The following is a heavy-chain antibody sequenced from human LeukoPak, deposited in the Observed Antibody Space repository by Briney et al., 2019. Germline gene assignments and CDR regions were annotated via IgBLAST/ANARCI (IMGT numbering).Heavy chain of an antibody. CDR1: GGTFSSYA. J-gene: IGHJ3*02. D-gene: IGHD1-7*01. CDR3: ARGRGNWNYDAFDI. CDR2: IIPIFGTA. Sequence: SVKVSCKASGGTFSSYAISWVRQAPGQGLEWMGGIIPIFGTADYARKFQGRVTITTDESTSTAYMELSSLRSEDTAVYYCARGRGNWNYDAFDIWGQGTMVTVSS. V-gene: IGHV1-69*05.